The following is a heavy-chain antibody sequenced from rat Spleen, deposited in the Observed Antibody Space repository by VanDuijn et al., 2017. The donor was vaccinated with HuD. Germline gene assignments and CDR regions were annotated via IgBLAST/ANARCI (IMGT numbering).Heavy chain of an antibody. Sequence: EVQLVESDGGLVQPGRFLKLSCAASGFAFSDHYVAWVRQGPTKGLEWVTTINYDGRSTFYRDSVRDRFTIPRDNGKNTRYMQIDSLKSEDTATYYWARRVRGRTTYYYVMDVWGKGASGTVSS. J-gene: IGHJ4*01. CDR2: INYDGRST. V-gene: IGHV5-29*01. CDR3: ARRVRGRTTYYYVMDV. CDR1: GFAFSDHY. D-gene: IGHD4-3*01.